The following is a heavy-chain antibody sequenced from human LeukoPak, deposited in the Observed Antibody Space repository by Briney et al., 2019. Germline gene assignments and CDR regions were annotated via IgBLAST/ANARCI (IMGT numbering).Heavy chain of an antibody. V-gene: IGHV5-51*01. CDR2: IFPGDSDT. D-gene: IGHD6-13*01. CDR1: GYSFTSNW. Sequence: GESLKISCKGSGYSFTSNWIGWVRQMPGKGLEWMGIIFPGDSDTRYSPAFQGQVTISADKSISTAYLQWSSLKASDTAMYYCARLDRSSWYYWGQGTRVSVSS. J-gene: IGHJ4*02. CDR3: ARLDRSSWYY.